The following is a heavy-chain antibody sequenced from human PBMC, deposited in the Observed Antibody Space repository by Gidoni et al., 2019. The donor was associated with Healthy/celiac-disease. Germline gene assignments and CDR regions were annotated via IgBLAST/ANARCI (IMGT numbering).Heavy chain of an antibody. J-gene: IGHJ4*02. CDR1: GFTFSSYS. Sequence: EVQLVESGGGLVKPGVSLRLSCPASGFTFSSYSMNWVRQAPGKGLEWVSSISSSSSYIYYADSVKGRFTISRDNAKNSLYLQMNSLRAEDTAVYYCARDRGSSGWLDYWGQGTLVTVSS. D-gene: IGHD6-19*01. CDR3: ARDRGSSGWLDY. V-gene: IGHV3-21*01. CDR2: ISSSSSYI.